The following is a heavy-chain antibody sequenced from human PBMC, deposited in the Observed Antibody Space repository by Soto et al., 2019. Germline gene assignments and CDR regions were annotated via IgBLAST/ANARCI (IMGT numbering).Heavy chain of an antibody. CDR2: IYYSGST. CDR1: GGSISSSSYY. J-gene: IGHJ4*02. V-gene: IGHV4-39*01. CDR3: ARHGGQLDHFFDY. D-gene: IGHD6-13*01. Sequence: SETLSLTCTVSGGSISSSSYYWGWIRQPPGKGLEWIGSIYYSGSTHYNPSLKSRVTISVDTSKNQFSLKLSSVTAADTAVYYCARHGGQLDHFFDYWGQGTLVTVSS.